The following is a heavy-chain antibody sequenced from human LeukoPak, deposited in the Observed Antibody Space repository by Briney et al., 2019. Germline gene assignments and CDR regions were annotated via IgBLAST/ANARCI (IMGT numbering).Heavy chain of an antibody. CDR1: GFTFSTYS. CDR2: ISSSNSFI. V-gene: IGHV3-21*01. J-gene: IGHJ4*02. Sequence: GGSLRLSCAASGFTFSTYSLNWVRQPPGKGLEWVSSISSSNSFIYYADSMKGRLTTSRDNSKHSLYQQMTSLTADSPSIYYCVRVYHSWGKTYFDYWGQGTLVTVSS. CDR3: VRVYHSWGKTYFDY. D-gene: IGHD2-2*01.